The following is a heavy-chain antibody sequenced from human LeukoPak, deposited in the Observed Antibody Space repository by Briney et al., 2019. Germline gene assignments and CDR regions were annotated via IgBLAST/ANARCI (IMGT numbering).Heavy chain of an antibody. V-gene: IGHV4-59*01. Sequence: SETLSLTCTVSGGSISNYYWSWIRQPPGKELEGIGDISYSGSTTYKPSLISRVTISVDTSKNQFSLKLNSVNAADTAVYYCARAPPGIGYYFDNWGQGTLVTVSS. CDR3: ARAPPGIGYYFDN. J-gene: IGHJ4*02. CDR2: ISYSGST. D-gene: IGHD1-14*01. CDR1: GGSISNYY.